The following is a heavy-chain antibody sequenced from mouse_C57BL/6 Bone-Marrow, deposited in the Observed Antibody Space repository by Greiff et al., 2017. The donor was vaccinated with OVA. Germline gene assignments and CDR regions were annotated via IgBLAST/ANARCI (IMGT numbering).Heavy chain of an antibody. J-gene: IGHJ1*03. V-gene: IGHV5-4*03. Sequence: EVKLVESGGGLVKPGGSLKLSCAASGFTFSSYAMSWVRQTPEKRLEWVATISDGGSYTYYPDNVKGRFTISRDNAKNNLYLQMSHLKSEDTAMYYCARANWDGGYWYFDVWGTGTTVTVSS. CDR2: ISDGGSYT. CDR3: ARANWDGGYWYFDV. D-gene: IGHD4-1*01. CDR1: GFTFSSYA.